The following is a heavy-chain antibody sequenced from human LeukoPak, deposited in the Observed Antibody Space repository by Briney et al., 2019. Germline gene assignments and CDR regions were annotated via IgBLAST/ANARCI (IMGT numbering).Heavy chain of an antibody. CDR2: IWYDGSNK. CDR1: GFTFNNYA. CDR3: ARELEIAVAGTLGY. Sequence: GGSLRLSCAASGFTFNNYAMHWVRQAPGKGLEWVAVIWYDGSNKYYADSVKGRFTISRDHSKNTLYLQMKSLRAEDTAVYYCARELEIAVAGTLGYWGQGTLVTVSS. V-gene: IGHV3-33*08. D-gene: IGHD6-19*01. J-gene: IGHJ4*02.